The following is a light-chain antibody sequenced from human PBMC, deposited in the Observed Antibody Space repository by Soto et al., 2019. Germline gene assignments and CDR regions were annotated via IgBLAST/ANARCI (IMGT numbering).Light chain of an antibody. V-gene: IGLV1-44*01. CDR1: ISNIGKNT. CDR2: SNT. J-gene: IGLJ1*01. CDR3: AVWDDSIYL. Sequence: QSVLTQPPSASGTPGQTVTISCSGRISNIGKNTVSWYQHLPGTAPKLLIYSNTQRPLGVPVRFSGSKSGTSASLATSGLQSDDEADYYCAVWDDSIYLFGNGTKVNVL.